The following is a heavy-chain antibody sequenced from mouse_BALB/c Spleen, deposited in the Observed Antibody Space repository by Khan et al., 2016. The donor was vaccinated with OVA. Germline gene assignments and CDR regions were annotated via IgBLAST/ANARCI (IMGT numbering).Heavy chain of an antibody. CDR2: IWSDGST. Sequence: QVQLKESGPGLVAPSQSLSITCTISGFSLTSYGIHWVRQPPGKGLEWLVVIWSDGSTTYNSTLKSRLSITKDNSKSQVFLKMNSLQTDDTAMYYCARQPYYQYYVRDYWGQGTSVTVSS. CDR1: GFSLTSYG. D-gene: IGHD2-10*01. CDR3: ARQPYYQYYVRDY. V-gene: IGHV2-6-1*01. J-gene: IGHJ4*01.